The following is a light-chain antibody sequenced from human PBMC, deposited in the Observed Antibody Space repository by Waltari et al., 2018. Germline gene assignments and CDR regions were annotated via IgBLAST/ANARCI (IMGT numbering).Light chain of an antibody. J-gene: IGKJ1*01. CDR1: QSVSRT. V-gene: IGKV3-20*01. Sequence: SCRASQSVSRTLAWYQQKPGQAPRRLIYGASSRATGIPDRFSGSGSGTDFSLTISRLEPDDSAVYFCQHYVSLPATFGQGTKVEIK. CDR3: QHYVSLPAT. CDR2: GAS.